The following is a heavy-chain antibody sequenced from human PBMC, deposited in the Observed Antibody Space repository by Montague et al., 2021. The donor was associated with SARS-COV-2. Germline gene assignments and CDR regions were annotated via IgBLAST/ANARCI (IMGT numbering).Heavy chain of an antibody. V-gene: IGHV4-34*01. J-gene: IGHJ4*02. CDR1: GGSFSGYY. Sequence: ETLSLTCVVYGGSFSGYYWSWIRQPPGKGLEWIGEINHSESTNYNPSLKSRVTISVDTSKKQFSLRLNSVTAADTAVYYCARGGGYSYGALDYWGQGTLVTVSS. D-gene: IGHD5-18*01. CDR3: ARGGGYSYGALDY. CDR2: INHSEST.